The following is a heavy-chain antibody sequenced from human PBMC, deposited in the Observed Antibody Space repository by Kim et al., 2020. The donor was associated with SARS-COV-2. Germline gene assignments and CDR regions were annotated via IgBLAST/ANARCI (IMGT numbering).Heavy chain of an antibody. CDR1: AGSISSYY. J-gene: IGHJ4*02. V-gene: IGHV4-59*13. Sequence: SETLSLTCTVSAGSISSYYWTWIRQPPGKGLEGIGYIYYTGDTNYNPSLESRVTISVDKSKNQFSLKLSSVTAADTAGYDCARGASSFCDWGKGTLVNAS. CDR2: IYYTGDT. D-gene: IGHD6-6*01. CDR3: ARGASSFCD.